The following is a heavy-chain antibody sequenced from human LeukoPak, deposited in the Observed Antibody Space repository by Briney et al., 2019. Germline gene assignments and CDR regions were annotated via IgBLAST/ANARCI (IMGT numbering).Heavy chain of an antibody. Sequence: GGSLRLSCAASGFTFSSYSMNWVRQAPGKGLEWVSYISSSSSTIYYADSVKGRFTISRDNAKNSLYLQMNSLGAEDTAVYYCARERSMDVWGKGTTVTVSS. CDR2: ISSSSSTI. CDR3: ARERSMDV. CDR1: GFTFSSYS. J-gene: IGHJ6*03. V-gene: IGHV3-48*04.